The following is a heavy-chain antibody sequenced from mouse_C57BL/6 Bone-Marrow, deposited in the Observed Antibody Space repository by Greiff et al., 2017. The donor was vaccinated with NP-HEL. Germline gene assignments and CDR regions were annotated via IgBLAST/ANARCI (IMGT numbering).Heavy chain of an antibody. J-gene: IGHJ3*01. CDR2: IDPETGGT. V-gene: IGHV1-15*01. Sequence: VQVVESGAELVRPGASVTLSCKASGYTFTDYEMHWVKQTPVHGLEWIGAIDPETGGTAYNQKFKGKAILTADKSSSTAYMELRSLTSEDSAVYYCTRKSKTGWFAYWGQGTLVTVSA. CDR3: TRKSKTGWFAY. D-gene: IGHD4-1*01. CDR1: GYTFTDYE.